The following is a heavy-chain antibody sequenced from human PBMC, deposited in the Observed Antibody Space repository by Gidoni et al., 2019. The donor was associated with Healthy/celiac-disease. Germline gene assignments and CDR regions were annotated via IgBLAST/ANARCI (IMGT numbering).Heavy chain of an antibody. Sequence: QVQLVQSGAEVKKPGSSVKVSCKASGGTFRSYAISWVRQAPGQGLEWMGGIIPSFGTANYAQKFQGRVTITADESTSTAYMELSSLRSEDTAVYYCARPMDEQLLSWVAPGNWGQGTLVTVSS. CDR1: GGTFRSYA. D-gene: IGHD2-2*01. CDR2: IIPSFGTA. CDR3: ARPMDEQLLSWVAPGN. V-gene: IGHV1-69*01. J-gene: IGHJ4*02.